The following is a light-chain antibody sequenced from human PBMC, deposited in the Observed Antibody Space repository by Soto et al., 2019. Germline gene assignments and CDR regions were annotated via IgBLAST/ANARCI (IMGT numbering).Light chain of an antibody. CDR1: QSLSSSY. J-gene: IGKJ1*01. CDR3: QQYNNWPPRT. Sequence: ENVVTQSPGTLSLSPGERATLSCRASQSLSSSYLAWYQQKPGQAPRLLIYGASSRATGIPDRFSGTGSGTEFTLTISSLQSEDFAVYYCQQYNNWPPRTFGQGTKVDNK. V-gene: IGKV3-20*01. CDR2: GAS.